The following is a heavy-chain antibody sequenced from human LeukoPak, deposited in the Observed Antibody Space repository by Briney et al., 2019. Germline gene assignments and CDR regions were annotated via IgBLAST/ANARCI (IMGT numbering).Heavy chain of an antibody. Sequence: ASVKVSCKASGYTFTRYGISWVRQAPGQGLEWMGWISAYFGNTNYAQKLQGRVTMTTDTSTSTAYMELSRLRSDDTAVYYCARDPYDYVWGSYRLNWFDPWGQGTLVTVSS. CDR3: ARDPYDYVWGSYRLNWFDP. V-gene: IGHV1-18*01. CDR2: ISAYFGNT. D-gene: IGHD3-16*02. CDR1: GYTFTRYG. J-gene: IGHJ5*02.